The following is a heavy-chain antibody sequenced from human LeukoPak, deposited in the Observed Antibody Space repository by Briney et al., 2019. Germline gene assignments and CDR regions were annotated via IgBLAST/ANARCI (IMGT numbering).Heavy chain of an antibody. J-gene: IGHJ4*02. D-gene: IGHD2-2*01. Sequence: PSETLSLTCTVSGGSISSSSYDWGWIRQPPGKGLEWIGSIYYSGSTYYNPSLKSRVTISVDASKNQFSLKLSSVTAADTAVYYCARGGYCSSTSCYWVGAFDYWGQGTLVTVPS. CDR2: IYYSGST. CDR3: ARGGYCSSTSCYWVGAFDY. V-gene: IGHV4-39*01. CDR1: GGSISSSSYD.